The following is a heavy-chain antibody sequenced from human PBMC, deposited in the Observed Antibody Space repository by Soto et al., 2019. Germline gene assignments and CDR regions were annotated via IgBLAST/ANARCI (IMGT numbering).Heavy chain of an antibody. CDR3: ARAHLIPPGYSSSWYYYYYYGMDV. CDR2: INHSGST. J-gene: IGHJ6*02. CDR1: GGSFSGYY. D-gene: IGHD6-13*01. V-gene: IGHV4-34*01. Sequence: PSETLSLTCAVYGGSFSGYYWSWIRQPPGKGLEWIGEINHSGSTNYNPSLKSRVTISVDTSKNQFSLKLSSVTAADTAVYYCARAHLIPPGYSSSWYYYYYYGMDVWGQGTTVTVSS.